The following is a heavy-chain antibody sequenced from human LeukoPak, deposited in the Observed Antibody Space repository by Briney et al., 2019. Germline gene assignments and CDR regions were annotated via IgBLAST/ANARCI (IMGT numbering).Heavy chain of an antibody. J-gene: IGHJ5*02. Sequence: GGSLRPSCAASGFSFSSYGMHWVRQAPGKGLEWVAFIRYDGSNKYYADSVKGRFTISRDNSKNTLYLQMNSLRAEDTAVYYCAKTHPGGVPAASAKDNWIDPWGQGTLVTVSS. CDR2: IRYDGSNK. CDR3: AKTHPGGVPAASAKDNWIDP. D-gene: IGHD2-2*01. CDR1: GFSFSSYG. V-gene: IGHV3-30*02.